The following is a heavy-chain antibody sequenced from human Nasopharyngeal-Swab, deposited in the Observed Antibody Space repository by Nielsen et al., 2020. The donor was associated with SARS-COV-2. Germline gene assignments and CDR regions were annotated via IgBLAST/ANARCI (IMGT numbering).Heavy chain of an antibody. J-gene: IGHJ4*02. CDR3: ARVGGGRYCSGGSCPYYFDY. CDR1: GFTFSSYS. V-gene: IGHV3-21*01. CDR2: ISSSSSYI. Sequence: GESLKISFAASGFTFSSYSMNWVRQAPGKGLEWVSSISSSSSYIYYADSVKGRFTISRDNAKNSLYLQMNSLRAEDTAVYYCARVGGGRYCSGGSCPYYFDYWGQGTLVTVSS. D-gene: IGHD2-15*01.